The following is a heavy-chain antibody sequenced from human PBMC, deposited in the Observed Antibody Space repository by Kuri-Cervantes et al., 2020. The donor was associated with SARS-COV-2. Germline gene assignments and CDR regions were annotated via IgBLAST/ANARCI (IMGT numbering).Heavy chain of an antibody. Sequence: GESLKISCAASGFTFRDYSMNWVRQAPGKGLEWVSYIGSSSRIIYYADSMKGRFTISRDNAKNSLSLQMNSLRAEDTAVYYCARERYYSGHYGMDVWGQGTTVTVSS. CDR2: IGSSSRII. D-gene: IGHD3-10*01. CDR3: ARERYYSGHYGMDV. CDR1: GFTFRDYS. V-gene: IGHV3-48*01. J-gene: IGHJ6*02.